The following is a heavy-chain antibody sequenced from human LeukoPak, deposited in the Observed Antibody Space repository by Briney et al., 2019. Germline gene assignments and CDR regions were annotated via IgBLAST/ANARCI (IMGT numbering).Heavy chain of an antibody. D-gene: IGHD2-2*01. J-gene: IGHJ5*02. CDR2: ISAYDGNT. V-gene: IGHV1-18*01. CDR1: GYTFSSFG. CDR3: ARTCPMMFCSSSFFDP. Sequence: ASVKVSCKTSGYTFSSFGVTWVRQAPGQGLEWVGWISAYDGNTNYAPKFQGRVAMTTDTSTNTAYMELRSLRSDDTAIYYCARTCPMMFCSSSFFDPWGQGTPVTVSS.